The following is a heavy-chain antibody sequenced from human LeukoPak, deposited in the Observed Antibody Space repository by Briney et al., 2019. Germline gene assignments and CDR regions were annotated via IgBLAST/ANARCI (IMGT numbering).Heavy chain of an antibody. CDR3: ARERLAAAGTRFDP. CDR2: INSDGSST. CDR1: GFTFSSYW. V-gene: IGHV3-74*01. Sequence: GGSLRLSCAASGFTFSSYWMHWVRQAPGKGLVWVSRINSDGSSTSYADSVKGRFTIPRDNAKNTLYLQMNSLRAEDTAVYYCARERLAAAGTRFDPWGQGTLVTVSS. D-gene: IGHD6-13*01. J-gene: IGHJ5*02.